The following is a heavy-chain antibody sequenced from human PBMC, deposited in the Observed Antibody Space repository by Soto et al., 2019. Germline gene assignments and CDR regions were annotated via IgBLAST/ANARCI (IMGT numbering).Heavy chain of an antibody. Sequence: GASVKVSCKASRGTFSSYAISWVRQAPGQGLEWMGGIIPIFGTANYAQKFQGRVTITADESTSTAYMELSSLRSEDTAVYYCARAYYYDSSGFGYFDYWGQGTLVTVSS. D-gene: IGHD3-22*01. CDR2: IIPIFGTA. J-gene: IGHJ4*02. V-gene: IGHV1-69*13. CDR3: ARAYYYDSSGFGYFDY. CDR1: RGTFSSYA.